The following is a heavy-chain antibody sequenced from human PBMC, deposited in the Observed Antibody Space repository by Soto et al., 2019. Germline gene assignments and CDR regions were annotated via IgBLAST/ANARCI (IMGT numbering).Heavy chain of an antibody. V-gene: IGHV4-59*01. CDR1: GGSISSYY. CDR2: IYYSGST. J-gene: IGHJ2*01. CDR3: ARVPDWYFDL. Sequence: QVQLQESGPGLVKPSETLSLTCTVSGGSISSYYWSWIRQPPGKGLEWIGYIYYSGSTNYNPSLKSRVTISVDTSKNQFSLKLSAVTAADTAVYYCARVPDWYFDLWGRGTLVTVSS.